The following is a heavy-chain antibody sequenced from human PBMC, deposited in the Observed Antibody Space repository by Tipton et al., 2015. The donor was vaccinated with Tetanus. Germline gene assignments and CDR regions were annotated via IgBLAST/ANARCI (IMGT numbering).Heavy chain of an antibody. CDR1: GFTFSSYS. Sequence: SLRLSCAASGFTFSSYSLSWVRQAPGKGLEWVSVIYRGGSTTYYRDSVKGRFTISRDDSKNTLFLQMNSLRAEDTAVYYCVRGSQWPGIHWGQGTRVTVPS. CDR2: IYRGGSTT. D-gene: IGHD6-19*01. J-gene: IGHJ4*02. CDR3: VRGSQWPGIH. V-gene: IGHV3-23*03.